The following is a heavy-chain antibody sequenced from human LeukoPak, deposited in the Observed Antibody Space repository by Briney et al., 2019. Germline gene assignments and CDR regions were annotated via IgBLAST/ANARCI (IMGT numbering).Heavy chain of an antibody. D-gene: IGHD3-3*01. CDR2: ISYDGSNK. CDR1: GFTFSSYG. J-gene: IGHJ6*03. Sequence: PGGSLRLSCAASGFTFSSYGMHWVRQAPGKGLEWVAVISYDGSNKYYADSVKGRFTISRDNSKNTLYLQMNSLRAEDTAVYYCARDRDDFQYYMDVWGKGTTVTVSS. V-gene: IGHV3-30*03. CDR3: ARDRDDFQYYMDV.